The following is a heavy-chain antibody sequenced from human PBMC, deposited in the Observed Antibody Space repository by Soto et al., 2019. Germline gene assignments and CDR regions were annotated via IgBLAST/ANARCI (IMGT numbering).Heavy chain of an antibody. CDR2: IYYSGST. V-gene: IGHV4-31*03. J-gene: IGHJ5*02. CDR3: ARELYSNNWFDP. Sequence: TLSLTCTVSGGSISSGGYYWSWIRQHPGKGLEWIGYIYYSGSTYYNPSLKSRVIISVDTSKNQFSLKLSSVTAADTAVYYCARELYSNNWFDPWGQGTLVTVSS. CDR1: GGSISSGGYY. D-gene: IGHD6-13*01.